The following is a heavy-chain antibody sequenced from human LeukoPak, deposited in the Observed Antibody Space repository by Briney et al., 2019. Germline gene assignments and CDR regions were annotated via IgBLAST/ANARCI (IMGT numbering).Heavy chain of an antibody. CDR3: ARDLYVPGGLDYYYGMDV. CDR1: GYTFTGYY. V-gene: IGHV1-2*02. Sequence: ASVKVPCKASGYTFTGYYMHWVRQAPGQGLEWMGWINPNSGGTNYAQKFQGRVTMTRDTSISTAYMELSRLRSDDTAVYYCARDLYVPGGLDYYYGMDVWGQGTTVTVSS. D-gene: IGHD3-16*01. J-gene: IGHJ6*02. CDR2: INPNSGGT.